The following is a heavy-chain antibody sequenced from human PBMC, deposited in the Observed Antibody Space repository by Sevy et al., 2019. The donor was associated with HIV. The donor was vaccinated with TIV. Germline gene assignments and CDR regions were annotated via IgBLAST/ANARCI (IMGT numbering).Heavy chain of an antibody. D-gene: IGHD5-18*01. Sequence: GGSLRLSCAASGFTFSSYAMSWVRQAPGKGLEWVSAISGSGGSTYYADSVKGRFTISRDNSKNTLYLQMNSLRAEDTAVYYCAKGQAQLWLRGPDFDYWGLGTLVTVSS. J-gene: IGHJ4*02. CDR3: AKGQAQLWLRGPDFDY. CDR1: GFTFSSYA. V-gene: IGHV3-23*01. CDR2: ISGSGGST.